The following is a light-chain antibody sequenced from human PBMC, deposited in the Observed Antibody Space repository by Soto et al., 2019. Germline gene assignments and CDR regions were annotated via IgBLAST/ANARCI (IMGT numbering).Light chain of an antibody. CDR1: QSVSSNY. J-gene: IGKJ2*01. CDR2: GAS. CDR3: QQFDNSPLDT. Sequence: EIVLTQSPGTLSLSPGERATLSCRASQSVSSNYLAWYQQKPGQAPRLLIYGASSRATGIPDRFSGSGSGTDFTLTISRLEPEDFAVYYCQQFDNSPLDTFGQGTKVEIK. V-gene: IGKV3-20*01.